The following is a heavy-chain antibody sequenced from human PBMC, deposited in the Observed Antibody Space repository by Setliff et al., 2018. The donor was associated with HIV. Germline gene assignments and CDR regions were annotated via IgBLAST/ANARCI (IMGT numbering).Heavy chain of an antibody. CDR1: GGSFSDYY. Sequence: SETLSLTCVVYGGSFSDYYWTWLRQPPEKGLEWIGKINYSGSTDYNSSLRSRVTISVDTSKNQISLKLTSVTAADTAVYYCAGGEVRSRYVSSRAPFYHYYYYMDVWGKGTTVT. CDR3: AGGEVRSRYVSSRAPFYHYYYYMDV. CDR2: INYSGST. D-gene: IGHD6-13*01. J-gene: IGHJ6*03. V-gene: IGHV4-34*01.